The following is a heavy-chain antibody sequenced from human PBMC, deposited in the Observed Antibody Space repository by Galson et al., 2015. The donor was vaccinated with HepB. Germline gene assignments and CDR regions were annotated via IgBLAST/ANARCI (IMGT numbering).Heavy chain of an antibody. CDR3: ARDSTGYPKSYGMDV. CDR1: GGTFSSHA. D-gene: IGHD1-1*01. V-gene: IGHV1-69*04. J-gene: IGHJ6*02. CDR2: IIPMRDIA. Sequence: SVKVSCKASGGTFSSHAISWVRQAPGQGLEWMGRIIPMRDIANYAQNFQGRVTITADKSTSTAYMELSSLRSEDTAVYYCARDSTGYPKSYGMDVWGQGTTVTVSS.